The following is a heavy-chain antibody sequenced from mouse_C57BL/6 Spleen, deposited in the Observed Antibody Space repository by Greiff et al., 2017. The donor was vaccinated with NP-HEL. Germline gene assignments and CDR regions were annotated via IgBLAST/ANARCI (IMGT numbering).Heavy chain of an antibody. CDR1: GFTFSDYY. CDR2: INYDGSST. CDR3: ARGGSPYYFDY. J-gene: IGHJ2*01. Sequence: EVKLVESEGGLVQPGSSIKLSCTASGFTFSDYYMAWVRQVPEKGLEWVANINYDGSSTYYLDSLKSRFIISRDNAKNILYLQMSSLKSEDTATYYCARGGSPYYFDYWGQGTTLTVSS. V-gene: IGHV5-16*01.